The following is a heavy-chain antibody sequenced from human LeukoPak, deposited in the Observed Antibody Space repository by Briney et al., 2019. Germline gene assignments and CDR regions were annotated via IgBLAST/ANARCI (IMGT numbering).Heavy chain of an antibody. V-gene: IGHV3-30*02. J-gene: IGHJ4*02. CDR1: GFAFSSYG. CDR3: AKGRSGRDFFDY. Sequence: QPGGSLRLSCAASGFAFSSYGMHWVRQAPGKGLEWVAFIRHDGSDKYYADSVKGRFTISRDNSKNTLYLQMNSLRGEDTAVYYCAKGRSGRDFFDYWGQGTLVTVSS. D-gene: IGHD3-3*01. CDR2: IRHDGSDK.